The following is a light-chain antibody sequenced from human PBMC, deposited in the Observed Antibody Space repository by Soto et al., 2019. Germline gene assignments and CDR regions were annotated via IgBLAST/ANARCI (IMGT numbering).Light chain of an antibody. CDR1: SSDVGGYNY. V-gene: IGLV2-14*03. Sequence: ALTQPASVSGSPGQSITISCTGTSSDVGGYNYVSWYQQHPGKAPKLIIYGVSYRPSGVSNRFSGSKSGNTASLTISGLQAEDEADYCCSSYSRRSTYVFGTGTKVTVL. J-gene: IGLJ1*01. CDR3: SSYSRRSTYV. CDR2: GVS.